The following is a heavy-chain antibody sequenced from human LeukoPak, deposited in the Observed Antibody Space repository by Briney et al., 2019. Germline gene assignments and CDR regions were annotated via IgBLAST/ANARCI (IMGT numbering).Heavy chain of an antibody. CDR2: IRYDGNNK. V-gene: IGHV3-30*02. CDR3: AKRFSSGWDLDY. J-gene: IGHJ4*02. CDR1: GFTFSSYG. D-gene: IGHD6-19*01. Sequence: GRSLRLSCAASGFTFSSYGMHWVRQAPGKGLEWVASIRYDGNNKNYADSVKGRFTISRDNSKSTLYLQMNSLRAEDTAVYYCAKRFSSGWDLDYWGQGTLVTVSS.